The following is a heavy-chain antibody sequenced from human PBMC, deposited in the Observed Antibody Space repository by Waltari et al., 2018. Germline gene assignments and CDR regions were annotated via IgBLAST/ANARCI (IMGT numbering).Heavy chain of an antibody. Sequence: QVQLVESGGGLVKTGRSLRLSCAASGFTFSDSSIGWTRQAPGKGLEWVSYISSTDSTIYYADSVKGRFTISRDNAKNSLYLQMNSLRAEDTAVYYCARESIVGTTWVDYWGQGTLVTVSS. CDR2: ISSTDSTI. V-gene: IGHV3-11*01. D-gene: IGHD1-26*01. J-gene: IGHJ4*02. CDR3: ARESIVGTTWVDY. CDR1: GFTFSDSS.